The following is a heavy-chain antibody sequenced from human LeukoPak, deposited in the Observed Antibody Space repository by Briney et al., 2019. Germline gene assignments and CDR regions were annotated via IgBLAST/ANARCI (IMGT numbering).Heavy chain of an antibody. Sequence: GGSLRLSCAASGFTFSSYAMRWVRQATGKGLEWVTTISSSGGSTYYADSVKGRFTISRHYSKHTLYLQMNSLRAEDTAVYYCAKVVGATTRGYFDYWGQGTLVTVSS. CDR1: GFTFSSYA. CDR2: ISSSGGST. CDR3: AKVVGATTRGYFDY. V-gene: IGHV3-23*01. J-gene: IGHJ4*02. D-gene: IGHD1-26*01.